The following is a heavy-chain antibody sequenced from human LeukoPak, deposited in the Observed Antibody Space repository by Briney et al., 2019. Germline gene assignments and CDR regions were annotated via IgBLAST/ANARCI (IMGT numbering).Heavy chain of an antibody. CDR1: GFTFSSYW. CDR3: ARGCSGNSCYRSDY. J-gene: IGHJ4*02. D-gene: IGHD2-15*01. Sequence: GGSLRLSCAASGFTFSSYWMHWVRHAPGKGLVWVSRMNGDGSGTNYADSVRGRFTISRDNAKNTLFLQMNSLGADDTAVYYCARGCSGNSCYRSDYRGQGTLVTVSS. CDR2: MNGDGSGT. V-gene: IGHV3-74*01.